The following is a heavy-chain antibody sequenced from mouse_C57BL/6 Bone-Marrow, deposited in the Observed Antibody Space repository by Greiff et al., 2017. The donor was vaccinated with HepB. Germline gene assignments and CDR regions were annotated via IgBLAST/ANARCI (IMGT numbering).Heavy chain of an antibody. V-gene: IGHV5-4*03. J-gene: IGHJ3*01. D-gene: IGHD2-4*01. Sequence: DVKLVESGGGLVKPGGSLKLSCAASGFTFSSYAMSWVRQTPEKRLEWVATISDGGSYTYYPDNVKGRFTISRDNAKNNLYLQMSHLKSEDTAMYYCEGDYDRFAYWGQGTLVTVSA. CDR1: GFTFSSYA. CDR3: EGDYDRFAY. CDR2: ISDGGSYT.